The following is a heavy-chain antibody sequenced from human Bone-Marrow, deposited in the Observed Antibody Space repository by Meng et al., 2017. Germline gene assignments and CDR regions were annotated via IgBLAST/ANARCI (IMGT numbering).Heavy chain of an antibody. CDR2: ISYDGSNK. J-gene: IGHJ4*02. Sequence: QMQLVESGGGVVQPGRSLRLSCAASGFTFSNYAMHWVRQAPGKGLEWVAVISYDGSNKYFADSVKGRFTISRDNSKNTLYLQMNSLRAEDTAVYYCVKGRMPNYGDLDYWGQGTLVTVSS. D-gene: IGHD2-21*02. CDR1: GFTFSNYA. V-gene: IGHV3-30*18. CDR3: VKGRMPNYGDLDY.